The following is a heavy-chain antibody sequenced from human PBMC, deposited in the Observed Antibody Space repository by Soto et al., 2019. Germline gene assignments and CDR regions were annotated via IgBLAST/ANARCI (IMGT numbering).Heavy chain of an antibody. D-gene: IGHD3-3*01. V-gene: IGHV1-3*01. J-gene: IGHJ4*02. CDR2: INAGNGNT. CDR1: GYTFTSYA. CDR3: ARVLGVAKGDY. Sequence: GGSVKVSCKASGYTFTSYAIHWVRQAPGQRLEWMGWINAGNGNTKYSQKFQGRVTITRDTSASTAYMELSSLRSQDTAVYYCARVLGVAKGDYWGQGTLVTVSS.